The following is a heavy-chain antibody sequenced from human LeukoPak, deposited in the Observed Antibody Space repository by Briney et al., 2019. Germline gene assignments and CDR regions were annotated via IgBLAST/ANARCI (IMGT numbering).Heavy chain of an antibody. D-gene: IGHD5-18*01. CDR3: PRTFSAMLPYYFDY. Sequence: GGSLRLSCAASGFTFSSYEMNWVCQAPGKGLEWVSYISSSGSTIYYADSVNPRFPISTHTPKNSLYLPMNTLRAQDTAVYYCPRTFSAMLPYYFDYWRQGTLLTVSS. CDR1: GFTFSSYE. J-gene: IGHJ4*02. CDR2: ISSSGSTI. V-gene: IGHV3-48*03.